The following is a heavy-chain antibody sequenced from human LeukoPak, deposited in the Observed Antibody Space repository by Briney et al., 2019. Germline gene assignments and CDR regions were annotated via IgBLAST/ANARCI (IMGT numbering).Heavy chain of an antibody. J-gene: IGHJ4*02. D-gene: IGHD6-19*01. CDR1: GGSFSGYY. Sequence: SETLSLTCAVYGGSFSGYYWSWIRQPPGKGLEWIGEINHSGSTNYNPSLKSRVTISVDTSKNQFSLKLSSVTAADTAVYYCASLWLARDYWGQGTLVTVSS. CDR3: ASLWLARDY. V-gene: IGHV4-34*01. CDR2: INHSGST.